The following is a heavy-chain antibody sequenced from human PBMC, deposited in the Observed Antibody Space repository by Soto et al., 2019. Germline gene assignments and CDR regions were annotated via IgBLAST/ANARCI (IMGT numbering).Heavy chain of an antibody. CDR1: GGSISSYY. CDR3: ARVYYYGSGSREFDY. Sequence: ASETLSLTCTVSGGSISSYYWSWIRQPPGKGLEWIGYIYYSGSTNYNPSLKSRVTISVDTSKNQFSPKLNSVTAADTAVYYCARVYYYGSGSREFDYRGQGTLVTVSS. V-gene: IGHV4-59*01. J-gene: IGHJ4*02. D-gene: IGHD3-10*01. CDR2: IYYSGST.